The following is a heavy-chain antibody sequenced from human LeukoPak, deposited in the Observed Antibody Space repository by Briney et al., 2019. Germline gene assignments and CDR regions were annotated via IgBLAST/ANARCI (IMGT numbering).Heavy chain of an antibody. CDR2: IIPIFGPT. CDR3: ARESWSPPYYYFGLDV. Sequence: ASVKVSCKASEGTFSNDAISWMRQAPGQGLEWMGGIIPIFGPTNYAQNFKGRVTITADESMNTTYMEVSSLRSEDTAVYYCARESWSPPYYYFGLDVWGQGTTVTVSS. CDR1: EGTFSNDA. D-gene: IGHD2-8*02. J-gene: IGHJ6*02. V-gene: IGHV1-69*13.